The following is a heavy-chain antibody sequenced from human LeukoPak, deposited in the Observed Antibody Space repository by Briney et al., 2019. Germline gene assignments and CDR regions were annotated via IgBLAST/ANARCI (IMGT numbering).Heavy chain of an antibody. J-gene: IGHJ3*02. V-gene: IGHV3-23*01. CDR2: ISGSGGST. CDR3: ARKIKTYQDAFDI. D-gene: IGHD3-16*01. Sequence: PSETLSLTCTVSGGSISSYYWSWVRQAPGKGLEWVSAISGSGGSTYYADSVKGRFTISRDNAKNSLYLQMNSLRAEDTALYYCARKIKTYQDAFDIWGQGTMVTVSS. CDR1: GGSISSYY.